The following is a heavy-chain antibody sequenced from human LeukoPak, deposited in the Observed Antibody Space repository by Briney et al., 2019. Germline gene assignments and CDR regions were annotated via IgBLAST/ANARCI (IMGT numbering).Heavy chain of an antibody. Sequence: SETLSLTCTVSGGSISSYYWSWIRQPPGKGLEWIAYIHYSGSTNYNPSLKSRVTISVDASKNQFSLKLTSVTAADTAVYYCARVYYRAALLWTFDYWGQGALVSVSS. J-gene: IGHJ4*02. CDR2: IHYSGST. CDR1: GGSISSYY. CDR3: ARVYYRAALLWTFDY. V-gene: IGHV4-59*01. D-gene: IGHD2-2*01.